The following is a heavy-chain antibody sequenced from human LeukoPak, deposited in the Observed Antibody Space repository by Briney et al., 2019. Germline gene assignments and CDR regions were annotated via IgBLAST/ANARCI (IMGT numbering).Heavy chain of an antibody. J-gene: IGHJ4*02. CDR3: ARVASGNYYSDY. D-gene: IGHD1-26*01. Sequence: GGSLRLSCAASGFTFSSYWMHWVRQAPGKGLVWVSHINTDGGSTNHADSVKGRFTISRDNAKNTLYLQMNSLRAEDTAVYYCARVASGNYYSDYWGQGTLVTVSS. V-gene: IGHV3-74*01. CDR2: INTDGGST. CDR1: GFTFSSYW.